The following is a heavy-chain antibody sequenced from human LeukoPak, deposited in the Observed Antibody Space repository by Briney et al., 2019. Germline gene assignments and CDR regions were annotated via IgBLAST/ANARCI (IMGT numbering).Heavy chain of an antibody. D-gene: IGHD3-22*01. J-gene: IGHJ4*02. CDR2: IFYSGST. CDR1: GGSISNNNYY. CDR3: ARGGSYYDSSAFDY. V-gene: IGHV4-39*07. Sequence: PSETLSLTCTVSGGSISNNNYYWGWIRQPPGKGLEWIGSIFYSGSTYYNPSLKSRVTISVDTSKNQFSLKLSSVTAADTAVYYCARGGSYYDSSAFDYWGQGTLVTVSS.